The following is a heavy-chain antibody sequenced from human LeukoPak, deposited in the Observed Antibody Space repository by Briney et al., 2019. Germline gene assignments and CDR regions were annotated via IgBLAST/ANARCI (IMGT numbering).Heavy chain of an antibody. J-gene: IGHJ6*04. CDR3: AELGITMIGGV. Sequence: PGGSLRLSCVASGFTFSNHAMSWVRQAPGKGLEWVSGISGSGGSTYYADSVKGRFTISRDNSKNTLSLQMNSLRAEDTAVYYCAELGITMIGGVWGKGTTVTISS. D-gene: IGHD3-10*02. V-gene: IGHV3-23*01. CDR1: GFTFSNHA. CDR2: ISGSGGST.